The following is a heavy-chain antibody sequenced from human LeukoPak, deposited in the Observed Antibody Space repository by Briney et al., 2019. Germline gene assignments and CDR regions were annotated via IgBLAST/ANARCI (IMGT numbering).Heavy chain of an antibody. V-gene: IGHV4-39*02. D-gene: IGHD3-22*01. Sequence: PSETLSLTCSVSGGSISTSSYYWGWIRQPPGKGLEWIGSIYCSGTTYYNPSLKSRVTISVDTSKNHFSLRLSSVTAADTAVYYCARLNYYDSNWGQGTLVAVSS. J-gene: IGHJ4*02. CDR1: GGSISTSSYY. CDR3: ARLNYYDSN. CDR2: IYCSGTT.